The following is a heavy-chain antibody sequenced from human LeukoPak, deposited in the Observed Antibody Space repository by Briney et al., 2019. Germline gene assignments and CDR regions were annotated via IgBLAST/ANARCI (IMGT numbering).Heavy chain of an antibody. CDR1: GGTFSSYA. CDR2: IIPIFGTA. CDR3: AREGIAAAATGAFDI. Sequence: GASVKVSCKASGGTFSSYAISWVRQAPGQGLEWMGGIIPIFGTANYAQKFQGRVTITADESTSTAYMELSSLRSEDTAVYYCAREGIAAAATGAFDIWGQGTMVTVSS. J-gene: IGHJ3*02. V-gene: IGHV1-69*13. D-gene: IGHD6-13*01.